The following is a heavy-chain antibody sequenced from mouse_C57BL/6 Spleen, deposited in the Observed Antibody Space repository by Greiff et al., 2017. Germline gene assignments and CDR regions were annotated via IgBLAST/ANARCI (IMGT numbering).Heavy chain of an antibody. CDR3: ARLYGNYVWYFDV. V-gene: IGHV7-3*01. CDR2: IRNKANGYTT. D-gene: IGHD2-1*01. CDR1: GFTFPDYS. J-gene: IGHJ1*03. Sequence: DVQLVESGGGLVQPGGSLRLSCAASGFTFPDYSMSWFRPPPGKALEWLGFIRNKANGYTTEYSASVKGRFTISRDNSQSILYLQMNALRAEDSATYYCARLYGNYVWYFDVWGTGTTVTVSS.